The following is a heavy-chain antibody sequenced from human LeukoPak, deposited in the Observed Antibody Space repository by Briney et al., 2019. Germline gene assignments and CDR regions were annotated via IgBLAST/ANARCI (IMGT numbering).Heavy chain of an antibody. J-gene: IGHJ6*03. CDR1: GFTVSSNY. V-gene: IGHV3-11*01. Sequence: PGGSLRLSCAASGFTVSSNYMSWIRQAPGKGLEWVSYISSSGSTIYYADSVKGRFTISRDNAKNSLYLQMNSLRPEDTAVYYCAREGAAMYYYMDVWGKGTTVTISS. D-gene: IGHD5-18*01. CDR2: ISSSGSTI. CDR3: AREGAAMYYYMDV.